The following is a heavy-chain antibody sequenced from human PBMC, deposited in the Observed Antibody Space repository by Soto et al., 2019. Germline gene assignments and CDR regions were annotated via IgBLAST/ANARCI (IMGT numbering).Heavy chain of an antibody. V-gene: IGHV1-2*02. CDR2: IGPESGAT. CDR1: GYTFTGHY. D-gene: IGHD1-26*01. Sequence: ASVKVSCKASGYTFTGHYIHWVRQAPEQGPEWMGEIGPESGATRYAQKFQGRVTMTRDTSITTVYMELKNLSPDDTAVYYCGRGRSGQMVVFYWGQGTPVTVSS. J-gene: IGHJ4*02. CDR3: GRGRSGQMVVFY.